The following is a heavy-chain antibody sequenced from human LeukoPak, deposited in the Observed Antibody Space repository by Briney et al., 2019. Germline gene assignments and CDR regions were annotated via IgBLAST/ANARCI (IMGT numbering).Heavy chain of an antibody. CDR1: GFTFSNAW. D-gene: IGHD3-3*01. Sequence: PGGSLRLSCAASGFTFSNAWMSWVRQAPGKGLEWVSGISGSGGSTYYADSVKGRFTISRDNSKDTLYLQMNSLRAEDTAIYYCAKVGVDRTLLPQFDSWGQGTLVTVSS. V-gene: IGHV3-23*01. CDR2: ISGSGGST. J-gene: IGHJ4*02. CDR3: AKVGVDRTLLPQFDS.